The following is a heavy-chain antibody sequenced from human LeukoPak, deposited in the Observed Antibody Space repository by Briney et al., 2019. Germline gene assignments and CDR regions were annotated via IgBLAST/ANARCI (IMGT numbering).Heavy chain of an antibody. D-gene: IGHD3-10*01. CDR3: ARASYYYGSGSFDY. J-gene: IGHJ4*02. Sequence: SETLSLTCTVSGGSISSYYWSWIRQPPGKGLEWIGYIYYSGSTNYNPSLKSRVTISVDASKNQFSLKLSSVTAADTAVYYCARASYYYGSGSFDYWGQGTLVTVSS. CDR1: GGSISSYY. V-gene: IGHV4-59*01. CDR2: IYYSGST.